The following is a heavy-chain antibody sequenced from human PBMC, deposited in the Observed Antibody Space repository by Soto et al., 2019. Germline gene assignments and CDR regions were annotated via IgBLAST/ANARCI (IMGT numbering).Heavy chain of an antibody. CDR3: AREGYYSGSGSYSPPRYYGMVV. CDR1: GYTFISYG. Sequence: QVQLVQSGAEVKKPGSSVKVSCKASGYTFISYGISWVRQAPGQGLEWMGWISAYNDYTNYAQKLQGRVTMTTDTSTRLAYLELRSLRSADTAVYYCAREGYYSGSGSYSPPRYYGMVVWGQGTTVTVSS. V-gene: IGHV1-18*01. J-gene: IGHJ6*01. D-gene: IGHD3-10*01. CDR2: ISAYNDYT.